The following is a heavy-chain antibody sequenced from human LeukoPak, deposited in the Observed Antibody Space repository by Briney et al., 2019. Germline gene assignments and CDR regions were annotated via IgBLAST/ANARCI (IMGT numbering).Heavy chain of an antibody. V-gene: IGHV3-21*01. CDR3: AKDFYYYDSSGYSDFDY. D-gene: IGHD3-22*01. Sequence: GGSLRLSCAASGFTFSSYSMNWVRQAPGKGLEWVSSISSSSSYIYYADSAKGRFAISRDNSKNTLYLQMNSLRAEDTAVYYCAKDFYYYDSSGYSDFDYWGQGTLVTVSS. CDR2: ISSSSSYI. J-gene: IGHJ4*02. CDR1: GFTFSSYS.